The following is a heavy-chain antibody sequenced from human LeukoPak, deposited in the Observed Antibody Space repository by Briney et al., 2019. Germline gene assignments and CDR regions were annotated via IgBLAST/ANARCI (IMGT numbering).Heavy chain of an antibody. D-gene: IGHD5-12*01. CDR1: GFTFSSYG. Sequence: PGGSLRLSCAASGFTFSSYGMQWVRQAPGKGLQWVAVISYEAKNTYYADSVKGRFTISRDNSKNMLYLQMNSLRVEDTALYYCAKEGSMYTSTWYDYWGQGTLVTVSS. CDR3: AKEGSMYTSTWYDY. V-gene: IGHV3-30*18. CDR2: ISYEAKNT. J-gene: IGHJ4*02.